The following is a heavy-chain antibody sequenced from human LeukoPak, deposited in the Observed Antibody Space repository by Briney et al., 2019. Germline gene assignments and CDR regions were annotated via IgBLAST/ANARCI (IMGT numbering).Heavy chain of an antibody. J-gene: IGHJ6*02. CDR3: ARWRGSSSWLARYYYYGMDV. CDR2: IDPSDSYT. Sequence: GESLKISCKGSGYSFTSYWISWVRQMPERGLEWMGRIDPSDSYTNYSPSFQGHVTISADKSISTAYLRWSSLKASDTAMYYCARWRGSSSWLARYYYYGMDVWGQGTTVTVSS. V-gene: IGHV5-10-1*01. D-gene: IGHD6-13*01. CDR1: GYSFTSYW.